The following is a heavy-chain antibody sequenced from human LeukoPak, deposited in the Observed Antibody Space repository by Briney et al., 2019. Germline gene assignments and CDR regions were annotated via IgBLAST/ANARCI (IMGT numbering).Heavy chain of an antibody. V-gene: IGHV4-39*01. CDR2: IYYSGST. CDR1: GGSISSSSYY. J-gene: IGHJ4*02. CDR3: ARQIKDSSGYYTDY. Sequence: SSETLSLTCTVSGGSISSSSYYWGWIRQPPGKGLEWIGSIYYSGSTYYNPSLKSRVTISVDTSKNQFSLKLSSVTAADTAVYYCARQIKDSSGYYTDYWGQGTLVTVSS. D-gene: IGHD3-22*01.